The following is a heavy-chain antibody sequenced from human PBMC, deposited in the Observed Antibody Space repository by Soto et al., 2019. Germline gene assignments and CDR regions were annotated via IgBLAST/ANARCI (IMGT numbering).Heavy chain of an antibody. V-gene: IGHV6-1*01. CDR2: TYYRSKWYN. J-gene: IGHJ3*02. CDR3: AREASRFVLMVYAKAFDI. D-gene: IGHD2-8*01. CDR1: GDSVSSNSAA. Sequence: SQTLSLTCAISGDSVSSNSAAWNWIRQSPSRGLEWLGRTYYRSKWYNDYAVSVKSRITINPDTSKNQFSLQLNSVTPEDTAVYYCAREASRFVLMVYAKAFDIWGQGTMVTVSS.